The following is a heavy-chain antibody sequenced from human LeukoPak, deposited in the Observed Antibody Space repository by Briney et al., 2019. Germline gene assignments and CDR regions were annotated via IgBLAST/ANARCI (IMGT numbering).Heavy chain of an antibody. CDR2: ISSSSSYI. CDR1: GFTFSSYS. CDR3: AREGYYYGSGSYYPD. V-gene: IGHV3-21*01. Sequence: GGSLRLSCAASGFTFSSYSMNWVRQAPGKGLEWVSSISSSSSYIYYADSVKGRFTISRDNAKNSLYLQMNSLRAEDTAVYYCAREGYYYGSGSYYPDWGQGTLVTVSS. J-gene: IGHJ4*02. D-gene: IGHD3-10*01.